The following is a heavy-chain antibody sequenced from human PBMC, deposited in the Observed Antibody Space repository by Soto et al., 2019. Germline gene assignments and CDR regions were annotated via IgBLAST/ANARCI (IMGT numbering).Heavy chain of an antibody. CDR2: IWYDGSNK. Sequence: GGTLRLSCAASGFTFSSYGMHWVHQAPGKGLEWVAVIWYDGSNKYYEDTVKGRFTISRDNSKNKLYLQMNSLRAEDTAVYYCARETLVLLGWFDSWGQGTLVTVSS. V-gene: IGHV3-33*01. CDR1: GFTFSSYG. J-gene: IGHJ5*01. D-gene: IGHD2-15*01. CDR3: ARETLVLLGWFDS.